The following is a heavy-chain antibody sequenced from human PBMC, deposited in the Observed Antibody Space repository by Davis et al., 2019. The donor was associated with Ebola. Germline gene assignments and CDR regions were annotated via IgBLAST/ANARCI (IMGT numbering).Heavy chain of an antibody. J-gene: IGHJ4*02. CDR1: GYTFTSYG. CDR2: ISAYNGNT. Sequence: ASVKVSCKASGYTFTSYGISWVRQAPGQGLEWMGWISAYNGNTNYAQKLQGRVTMTTDTSTSTAYMELRSLRSDDTAVYYCARERNYYDSSGYSDYWGQGTLVTVSS. CDR3: ARERNYYDSSGYSDY. D-gene: IGHD3-22*01. V-gene: IGHV1-18*01.